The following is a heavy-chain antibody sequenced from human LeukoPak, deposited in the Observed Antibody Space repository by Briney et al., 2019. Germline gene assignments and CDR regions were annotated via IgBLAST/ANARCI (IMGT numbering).Heavy chain of an antibody. J-gene: IGHJ4*02. CDR2: INPNSGGT. CDR3: ARDLRQLYSSGWYVY. CDR1: GYTFTSYY. Sequence: GASVKVSCKASGYTFTSYYMHWVRQAPGQGLEWMGWINPNSGGTNYAQKFQGRVTMTRDTSISTAYMELSRLRSDDTAVYYCARDLRQLYSSGWYVYWGQGTLVTVSS. V-gene: IGHV1-2*02. D-gene: IGHD6-19*01.